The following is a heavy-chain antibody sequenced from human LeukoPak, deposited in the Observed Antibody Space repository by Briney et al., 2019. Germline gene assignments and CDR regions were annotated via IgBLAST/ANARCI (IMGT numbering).Heavy chain of an antibody. D-gene: IGHD6-13*01. Sequence: GGSLRLSCAASGFTFSDYYMSWIRQAPGKGLEWVANIKQDGSEKYYVDSVKGRFTISRDNAKNSLYLQMNSLRAEDTAVYYCARVTGSSSWYPYYFDYWGQGTLVTVSS. CDR1: GFTFSDYY. CDR2: IKQDGSEK. J-gene: IGHJ4*02. V-gene: IGHV3-7*01. CDR3: ARVTGSSSWYPYYFDY.